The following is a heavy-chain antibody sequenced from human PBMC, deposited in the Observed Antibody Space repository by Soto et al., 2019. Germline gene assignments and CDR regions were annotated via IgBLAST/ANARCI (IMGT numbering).Heavy chain of an antibody. D-gene: IGHD2-2*02. CDR2: IYHSGST. J-gene: IGHJ6*03. V-gene: IGHV4-4*02. Sequence: SETLSLTCAVSGGSISRSNWWSWVRQPPGKGLEWIGEIYHSGSTNYNPSLKSRVTISVDTSKNQFSLKLSSVTAADTAVYYCARELVAIRGYYYYYMDVWGKGTTVTVSS. CDR1: GGSISRSNW. CDR3: ARELVAIRGYYYYYMDV.